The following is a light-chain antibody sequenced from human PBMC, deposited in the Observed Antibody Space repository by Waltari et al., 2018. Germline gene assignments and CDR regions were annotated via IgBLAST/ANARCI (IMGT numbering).Light chain of an antibody. Sequence: DIDMTQSPCTLSLSLGDRATLTCRASQSISSPLAWYQQQPGQAPKLLIYGASNLDTGVPERFSGSGSGTDFSLIISRLQPEDFAVYYCQHYVSTPVTFGQGTKVEIK. CDR1: QSISSP. V-gene: IGKV3-20*01. J-gene: IGKJ1*01. CDR3: QHYVSTPVT. CDR2: GAS.